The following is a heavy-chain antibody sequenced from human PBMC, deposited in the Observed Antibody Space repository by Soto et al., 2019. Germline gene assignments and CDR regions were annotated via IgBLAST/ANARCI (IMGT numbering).Heavy chain of an antibody. CDR1: GYSISSGYY. J-gene: IGHJ6*02. D-gene: IGHD3-3*01. CDR3: AREGRVFGVVIYYYYGMDV. V-gene: IGHV4-38-2*02. CDR2: IYHSGST. Sequence: PSETLSLTCAVSGYSISSGYYWGWIRQPPGKGLEWIGSIYHSGSTYYNPSLKSRVTISVDTSKNQFSLKLSSVTAADTAVYYCAREGRVFGVVIYYYYGMDVWGQGTTVTVSS.